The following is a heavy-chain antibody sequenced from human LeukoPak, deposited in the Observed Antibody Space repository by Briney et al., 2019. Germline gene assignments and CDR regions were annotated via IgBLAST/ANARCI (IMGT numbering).Heavy chain of an antibody. Sequence: GGSLRLSCAASGFTFSSYWMHWVRQAPGKGLVWVSRINSDGSSTSYADSVKGRFTISRDNAKNTLYLQMNSLRAEDKAVYYCARGTGYSGSLGPWGQGTLVTVSS. D-gene: IGHD1-26*01. CDR1: GFTFSSYW. V-gene: IGHV3-74*01. CDR2: INSDGSST. CDR3: ARGTGYSGSLGP. J-gene: IGHJ5*02.